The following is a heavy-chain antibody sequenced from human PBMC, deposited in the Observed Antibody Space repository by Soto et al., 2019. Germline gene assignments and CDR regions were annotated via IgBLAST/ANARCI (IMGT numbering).Heavy chain of an antibody. CDR3: ARLYYDSSGYYRYYYYYYGMDV. J-gene: IGHJ6*04. D-gene: IGHD3-22*01. V-gene: IGHV5-10-1*01. Sequence: GESLKISCKGSGYSFTSYWISWVRQMPGKGLEWMGRIDPSDSYTNYSPSFQGHVTISADKSISTAYLQWSSLKASDTAMYYCARLYYDSSGYYRYYYYYYGMDVWGKGTTVTVDS. CDR2: IDPSDSYT. CDR1: GYSFTSYW.